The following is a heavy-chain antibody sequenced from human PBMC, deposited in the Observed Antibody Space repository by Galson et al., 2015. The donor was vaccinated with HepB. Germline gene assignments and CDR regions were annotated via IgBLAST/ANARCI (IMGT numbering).Heavy chain of an antibody. V-gene: IGHV1-18*01. Sequence: SVKVSCKASGYDFNKYGLSWVRQAPGQRLEWMGWVSGYDGSANYAPKFQGGVTMTTQKSTGTAFMEMRRLRSDDTAVYYCARDSRLELQLNNYYSYGMDVWGQGTLVTVSS. CDR3: ARDSRLELQLNNYYSYGMDV. D-gene: IGHD1-7*01. CDR1: GYDFNKYG. CDR2: VSGYDGSA. J-gene: IGHJ6*02.